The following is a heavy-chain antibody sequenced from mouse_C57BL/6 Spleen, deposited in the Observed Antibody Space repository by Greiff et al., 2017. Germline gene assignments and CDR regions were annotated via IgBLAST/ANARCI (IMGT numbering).Heavy chain of an antibody. D-gene: IGHD1-1*01. Sequence: VQLQQPGAELVKPGASVKLSCKASGYTFTSYWMPWVKQRPGQGLEWLGEIDPSDSYTNYNQKFKGKATLPVDTSSSKAYIQLSSLTSEDSAVYYCATRVFYYYGSSYPSFDYGGQGTTLTVAS. V-gene: IGHV1-50*01. J-gene: IGHJ2*01. CDR3: ATRVFYYYGSSYPSFDY. CDR2: IDPSDSYT. CDR1: GYTFTSYW.